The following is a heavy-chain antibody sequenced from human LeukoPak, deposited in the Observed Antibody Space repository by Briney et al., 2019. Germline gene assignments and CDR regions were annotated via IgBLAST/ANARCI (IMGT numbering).Heavy chain of an antibody. Sequence: SETLSLTCAVYGGSFSGYYWSWIRQPPGKGLEWIGEINHSGSTNYNPSLKSRVTISVDTSKNQFSLKLSSVTAADTAVYYCARGGGYDSSGYYAFDYWSQSTQVTVSS. J-gene: IGHJ4*02. D-gene: IGHD3-22*01. CDR2: INHSGST. V-gene: IGHV4-34*01. CDR1: GGSFSGYY. CDR3: ARGGGYDSSGYYAFDY.